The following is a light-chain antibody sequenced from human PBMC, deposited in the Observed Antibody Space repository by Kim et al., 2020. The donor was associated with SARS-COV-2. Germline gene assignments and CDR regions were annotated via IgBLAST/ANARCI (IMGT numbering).Light chain of an antibody. CDR2: DVS. Sequence: GQSVTISCTGTRSDVGGYNYVSWYTQHPGKAPKLMIDDVSKRPPGVPDRFSGSKSGNTASLTISGLQAEDEADYYCCSYAGSYTYVFGTGTKVTVL. CDR1: RSDVGGYNY. J-gene: IGLJ1*01. CDR3: CSYAGSYTYV. V-gene: IGLV2-11*01.